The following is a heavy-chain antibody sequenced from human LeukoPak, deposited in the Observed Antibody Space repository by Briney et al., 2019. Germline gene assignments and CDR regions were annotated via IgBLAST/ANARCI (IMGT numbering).Heavy chain of an antibody. CDR2: IDTSGNT. J-gene: IGHJ4*02. Sequence: SETLSLTCTVSGDSISNYYWSWIRQPAGKGLEWIGRIDTSGNTNYNPSLKSRVTLSLDMSNNQISLKLNSLTAADTAVYYCARELRYFEWPAGHFDYWGQGTLVTVSS. CDR1: GDSISNYY. V-gene: IGHV4-4*07. D-gene: IGHD3-9*01. CDR3: ARELRYFEWPAGHFDY.